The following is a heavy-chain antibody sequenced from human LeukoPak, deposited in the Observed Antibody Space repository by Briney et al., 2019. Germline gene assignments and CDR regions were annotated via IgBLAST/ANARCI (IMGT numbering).Heavy chain of an antibody. J-gene: IGHJ5*02. CDR3: AREYCSSTSCYHFWFDP. CDR2: INPSGGST. V-gene: IGHV1-46*01. CDR1: GYTFTSYY. D-gene: IGHD2-2*01. Sequence: GASVKVSCKASGYTFTSYYMHWVRQAPGQGLEWMGIINPSGGSTSYAQKSQGRVTMTRDTSTSTVYMELSSLRSEDTAVYYCAREYCSSTSCYHFWFDPWGQGTLVTVSS.